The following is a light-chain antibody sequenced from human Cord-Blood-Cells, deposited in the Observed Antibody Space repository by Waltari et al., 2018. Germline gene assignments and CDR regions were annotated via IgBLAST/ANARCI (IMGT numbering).Light chain of an antibody. CDR1: QSVSSY. J-gene: IGKJ4*01. Sequence: DIVLTQSQATLSLSPGERATIPCRASQSVSSYLAWYQQKPGQAPRLLIYDASNRATGIPARFSGSGSGTDFTLTISSLEPEDFAVYYCQQRSNWPLTFGGGTKVEIK. CDR3: QQRSNWPLT. V-gene: IGKV3-11*01. CDR2: DAS.